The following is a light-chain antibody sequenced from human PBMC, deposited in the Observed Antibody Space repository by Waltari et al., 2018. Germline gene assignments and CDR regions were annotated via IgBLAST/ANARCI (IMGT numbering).Light chain of an antibody. Sequence: IMLTQSPGTLSLSHGERATLSCRASQSISRHLAWYQQKPGQAPRLLIYGASTRATGIPDMFSGSGSWTDFSLTISGLEPEDSAVYYCQHHFRLPATFGQGTKVEIK. J-gene: IGKJ1*01. CDR2: GAS. CDR3: QHHFRLPAT. CDR1: QSISRH. V-gene: IGKV3-20*01.